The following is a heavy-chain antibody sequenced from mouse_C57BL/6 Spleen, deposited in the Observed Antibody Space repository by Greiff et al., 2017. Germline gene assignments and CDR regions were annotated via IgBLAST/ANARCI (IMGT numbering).Heavy chain of an antibody. V-gene: IGHV5-9-1*02. CDR2: ISSGGGYI. CDR1: GFTFSSYA. J-gene: IGHJ3*01. D-gene: IGHD2-4*01. CDR3: TRGENDYDEWFAY. Sequence: DVMLVESGEGLVKPGGSLKLSCAASGFTFSSYAMSWVRQTPEKRLEWVAYISSGGGYIYYAATVQGRFTISSDNARNTLYLQMSSLKSEDTAMYYCTRGENDYDEWFAYWGQGTLVTVSA.